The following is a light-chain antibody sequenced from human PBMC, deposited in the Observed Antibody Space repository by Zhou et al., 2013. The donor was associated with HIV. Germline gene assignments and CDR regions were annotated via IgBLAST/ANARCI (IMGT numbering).Light chain of an antibody. J-gene: IGKJ1*01. V-gene: IGKV1-5*01. CDR1: HSISSW. CDR3: QQSHAFPWT. CDR2: ATA. Sequence: DIQMTQSPSTLSASVGDRVTITCRASHSISSWLAWYQQKPGRAPRVLIFATASLQSGVPSRFSGGRSGADFTLTITNLQPEDFATYYCQQSHAFPWTFGQGTKVDI.